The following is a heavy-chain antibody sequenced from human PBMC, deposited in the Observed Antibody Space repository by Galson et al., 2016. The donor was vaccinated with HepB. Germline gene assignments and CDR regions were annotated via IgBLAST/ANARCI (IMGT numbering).Heavy chain of an antibody. Sequence: TLSLTCTVSGGTISSGGYYWSWIRQHPGKGLEFIGCIYYSGSTYYNPSLKGRVTISADTSKNQFSLKLNSVTAADAAVYYCARERPLLCFDYWGQGTLVTVSS. J-gene: IGHJ4*02. D-gene: IGHD2-2*01. CDR2: IYYSGST. CDR3: ARERPLLCFDY. CDR1: GGTISSGGYY. V-gene: IGHV4-31*03.